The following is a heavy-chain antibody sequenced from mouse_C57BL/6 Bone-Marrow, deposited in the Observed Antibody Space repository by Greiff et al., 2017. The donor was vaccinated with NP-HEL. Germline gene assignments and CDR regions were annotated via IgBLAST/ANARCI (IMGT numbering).Heavy chain of an antibody. CDR2: IWRGGST. V-gene: IGHV2-5*01. J-gene: IGHJ1*03. D-gene: IGHD1-1*01. Sequence: VKLMESGPGLVQPSQCLSITCTVSGFSFTSYGVHWVRQSPGKGLEWLGVIWRGGSTDYNAAFMSRLSIPKDNSTSQIFFKMNSLQADDTARYYCAKNDYGSSLWYFDVWGTGTTVTVSS. CDR1: GFSFTSYG. CDR3: AKNDYGSSLWYFDV.